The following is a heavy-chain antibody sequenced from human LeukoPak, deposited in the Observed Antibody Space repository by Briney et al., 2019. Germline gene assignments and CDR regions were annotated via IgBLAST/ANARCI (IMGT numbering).Heavy chain of an antibody. Sequence: PSETLSLTCTVSGGSIRSYYWSWIRQPPGKGLEWIGYLFCSGSTNYNPSLKSRVTTSVDTSKNQFSVEVTSVTAADTAVYYCARQSGTYIDHWGQGILVTVSS. J-gene: IGHJ4*02. CDR2: LFCSGST. D-gene: IGHD1-26*01. CDR1: GGSIRSYY. V-gene: IGHV4-59*08. CDR3: ARQSGTYIDH.